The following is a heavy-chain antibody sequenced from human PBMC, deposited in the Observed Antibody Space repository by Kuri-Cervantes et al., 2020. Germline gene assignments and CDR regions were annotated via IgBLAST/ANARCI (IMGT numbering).Heavy chain of an antibody. V-gene: IGHV1-18*01. D-gene: IGHD3-10*01. CDR3: ATGLRTYYYGSGAGYFDY. CDR2: INTYNVNT. Sequence: ASVKVSCKASGYTFTRNGISWVRQAPGQGLEWMGWINTYNVNTNYAQKLQGRVTMTTDTSTSTAYMELRSLRSDDTAVYYCATGLRTYYYGSGAGYFDYWGQGTLVTVSS. J-gene: IGHJ4*02. CDR1: GYTFTRNG.